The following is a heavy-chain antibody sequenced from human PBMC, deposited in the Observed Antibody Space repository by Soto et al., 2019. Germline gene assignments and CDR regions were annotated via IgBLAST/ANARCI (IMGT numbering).Heavy chain of an antibody. CDR3: TTKAVAALGHYHYYYMDV. D-gene: IGHD6-19*01. J-gene: IGHJ6*03. V-gene: IGHV3-15*01. CDR1: GFTFSNAW. CDR2: IKSKTDGGTT. Sequence: PGGSLRLSCAASGFTFSNAWMSWVRQAPGKGLEWVGRIKSKTDGGTTDYAAPVKGRFTISRDDSKNTLYLQMNSLKTEDTAVYYCTTKAVAALGHYHYYYMDVWGTGTTVTVFS.